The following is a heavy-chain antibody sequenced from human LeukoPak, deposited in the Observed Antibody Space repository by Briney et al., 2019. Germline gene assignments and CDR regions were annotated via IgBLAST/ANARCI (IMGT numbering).Heavy chain of an antibody. Sequence: ASVKVSCKASGYTSTSYDINWVRQATGQGLEWMGWMNPNSGNTGYAQKFQGRVTITRNTSISTAYMELSSLRSEDTAVYYCARAADYGDFNWFDPWGQGTLVTVSS. CDR3: ARAADYGDFNWFDP. CDR1: GYTSTSYD. CDR2: MNPNSGNT. V-gene: IGHV1-8*03. J-gene: IGHJ5*02. D-gene: IGHD4-17*01.